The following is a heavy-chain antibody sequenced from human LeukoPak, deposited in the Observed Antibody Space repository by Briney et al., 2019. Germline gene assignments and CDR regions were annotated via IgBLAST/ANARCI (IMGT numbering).Heavy chain of an antibody. J-gene: IGHJ4*02. CDR1: GYTFTSYA. CDR2: INAGNGNT. Sequence: ASVKVSCKASGYTFTSYAMHWVRQAPGQRLEWMGWINAGNGNTKYSQKFQGWVTMTRDTSISTAYMELSRLRSDDTAVYYCGRSDYGDYGITYWGQGTLVTVSS. D-gene: IGHD4-17*01. CDR3: GRSDYGDYGITY. V-gene: IGHV1-3*01.